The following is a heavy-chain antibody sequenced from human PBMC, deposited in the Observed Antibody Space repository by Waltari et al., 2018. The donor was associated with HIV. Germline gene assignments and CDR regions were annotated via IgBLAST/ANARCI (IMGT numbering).Heavy chain of an antibody. CDR1: GASISGYY. J-gene: IGHJ4*02. Sequence: VQVQESGPGLVRPSETLALTCSVYGASISGYYWSWIRQLVSKNGNFATKWEGLGRMYVGGGPDYRGGVKIRLTMSTDTSKNQVSLRLKSVTGADTAMYYCVKSTFLGVMPADYFDVWGPGTLVTVAS. D-gene: IGHD3-3*02. CDR2: MYVGGGP. CDR3: VKSTFLGVMPADYFDV. V-gene: IGHV4-4*07.